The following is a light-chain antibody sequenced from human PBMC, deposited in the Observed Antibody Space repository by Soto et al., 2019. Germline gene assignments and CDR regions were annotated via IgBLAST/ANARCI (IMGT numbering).Light chain of an antibody. J-gene: IGKJ1*01. V-gene: IGKV1-17*01. CDR3: QHYNSYSEA. Sequence: DIQMTQSPSSLSASVGDRVTITCRASQSISTHLNWYQQKPGKAPNLLIYAASSLQSGVPSRFSGSGSGTEFTLTISSLQPDDFATYYCQHYNSYSEAFGQGTKV. CDR2: AAS. CDR1: QSISTH.